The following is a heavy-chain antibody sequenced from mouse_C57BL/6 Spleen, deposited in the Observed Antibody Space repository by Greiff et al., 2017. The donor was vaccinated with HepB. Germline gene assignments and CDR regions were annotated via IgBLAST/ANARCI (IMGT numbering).Heavy chain of an antibody. CDR2: IDPSDSYT. J-gene: IGHJ1*03. V-gene: IGHV1-50*01. CDR3: ARRPYYGSRGGYFDV. Sequence: QVQLQQPGAELVKPGASVKLSCKASGYTFNSYWMQWVKQRPGQGLEWIGEIDPSDSYTNYNQKFKGKSTLTVDTSSSTAYMQLSSLTSEDSAVYYWARRPYYGSRGGYFDVCATVTTVIISS. CDR1: GYTFNSYW. D-gene: IGHD1-1*01.